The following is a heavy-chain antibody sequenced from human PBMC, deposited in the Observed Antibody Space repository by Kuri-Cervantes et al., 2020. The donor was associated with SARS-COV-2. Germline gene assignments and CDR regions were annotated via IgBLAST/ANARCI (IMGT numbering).Heavy chain of an antibody. CDR2: ISSSGSTI. CDR3: AITMIVVVITTAPLDY. V-gene: IGHV3-48*03. Sequence: GGSLRLSCAASGFTFSSYEMNWVRQAPGKGLEWVSYISSSGSTIYYADSVKGRFTIFRDNAKNSLYLQMNGLRAEDTAVYYCAITMIVVVITTAPLDYWGQGTLVTVSS. J-gene: IGHJ4*02. D-gene: IGHD3-22*01. CDR1: GFTFSSYE.